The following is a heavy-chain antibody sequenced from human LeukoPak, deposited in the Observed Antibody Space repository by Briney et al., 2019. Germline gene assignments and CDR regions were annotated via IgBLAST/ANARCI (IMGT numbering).Heavy chain of an antibody. CDR2: MNPNSGDT. CDR1: GYTFTSYE. J-gene: IGHJ4*01. Sequence: GASVKVSCKASGYTFTSYEINWVRQAPGQGLEWMGWMNPNSGDTDYAQKFQGRITMTRSTSISTAYMELSSLRSEDTAVYYCARGLGSYDSSELTWPMISFWGHGTLVTVSS. D-gene: IGHD3-22*01. CDR3: ARGLGSYDSSELTWPMISF. V-gene: IGHV1-8*01.